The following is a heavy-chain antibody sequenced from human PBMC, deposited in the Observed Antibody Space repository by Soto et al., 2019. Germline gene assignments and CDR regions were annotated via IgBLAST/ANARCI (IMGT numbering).Heavy chain of an antibody. D-gene: IGHD3-16*01. CDR3: ATVSTEGGYFDY. CDR1: GYTFTNYG. V-gene: IGHV1-18*01. J-gene: IGHJ4*02. Sequence: ASVKVSCKASGYTFTNYGITWVRQAPGQGLEWMGWISTYNGNTNYAQKLQGRVTMTTDTSTSTASMELRSLRSDDTAVYYCATVSTEGGYFDYWGQGTLVTVSS. CDR2: ISTYNGNT.